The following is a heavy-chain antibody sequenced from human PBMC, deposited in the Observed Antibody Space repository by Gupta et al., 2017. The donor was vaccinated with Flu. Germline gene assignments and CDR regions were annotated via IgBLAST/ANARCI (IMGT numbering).Heavy chain of an antibody. CDR1: FNYHS. D-gene: IGHD2-2*01. V-gene: IGHV3-21*04. CDR3: AREPYAYHYLDV. J-gene: IGHJ6*04. Sequence: FNYHSFNWVRQAPGKGLEWVASISTTETYTDYADSVKGRFIISRDNAQNSSYLQIYSLRDDDTAVYYGAREPYAYHYLDVWGKGTTVTVSS. CDR2: ISTTETYT.